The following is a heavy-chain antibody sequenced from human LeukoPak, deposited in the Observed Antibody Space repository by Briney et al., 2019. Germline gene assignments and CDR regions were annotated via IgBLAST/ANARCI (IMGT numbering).Heavy chain of an antibody. CDR1: GGSISSGDYY. CDR2: INHSGST. J-gene: IGHJ4*02. D-gene: IGHD6-19*01. Sequence: SETLSLTCTVSGGSISSGDYYWAWIRQPPGKGLEWIVEINHSGSTNYNPSLKSRVTISVDTSKNQFSLKLSSVTAADTAVYYCARIPAVRSGWYRPFDYWGQGTLVTVSS. CDR3: ARIPAVRSGWYRPFDY. V-gene: IGHV4-39*07.